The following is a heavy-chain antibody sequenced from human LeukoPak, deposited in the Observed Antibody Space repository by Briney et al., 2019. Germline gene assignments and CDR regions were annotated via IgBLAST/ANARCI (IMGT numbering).Heavy chain of an antibody. V-gene: IGHV3-21*01. CDR3: ARDDYGGLFDY. J-gene: IGHJ4*02. CDR2: ISSSSSYI. Sequence: GGSLRLSCAASGFTFSSYSMNWVRQAPGKGLEWVSSISSSSSYIYYADSVKGRFTISRDNAKNSLYLQLNSLRAEDTAVYYCARDDYGGLFDYWGQGTLVTVSS. D-gene: IGHD4-23*01. CDR1: GFTFSSYS.